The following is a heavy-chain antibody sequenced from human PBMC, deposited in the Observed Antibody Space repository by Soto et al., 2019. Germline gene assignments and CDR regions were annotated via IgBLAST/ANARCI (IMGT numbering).Heavy chain of an antibody. CDR2: IGAFNGNT. D-gene: IGHD6-6*01. Sequence: QVQLVQSGAEVKKPGASVKVSCKASGYTFSSYGITWVRQAPGQGLEWMGWIGAFNGNTNYAQNLQGRVTMTTDTSTTTASMELRSLNSDDTAVYYCAKDSVEYSISSGLDVWGQGTTVTVSS. V-gene: IGHV1-18*04. CDR3: AKDSVEYSISSGLDV. CDR1: GYTFSSYG. J-gene: IGHJ6*02.